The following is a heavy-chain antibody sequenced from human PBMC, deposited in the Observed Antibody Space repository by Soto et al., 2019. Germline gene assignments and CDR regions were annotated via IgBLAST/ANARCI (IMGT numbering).Heavy chain of an antibody. CDR1: GGSISSGGYY. D-gene: IGHD2-15*01. CDR2: IYYSGST. CDR3: ARERNRNGVSGGGSFDY. V-gene: IGHV4-31*03. J-gene: IGHJ4*02. Sequence: SETLSLTCTVSGGSISSGGYYWSWIRQHPGKGLEWIGYIYYSGSTYYNPSLKSRVTISVDTSKNQFSLKLSSVTAADTAVYYCARERNRNGVSGGGSFDYWGQGTLVTVSS.